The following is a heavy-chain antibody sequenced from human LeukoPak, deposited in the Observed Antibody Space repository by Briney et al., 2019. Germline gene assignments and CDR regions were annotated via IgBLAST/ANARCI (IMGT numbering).Heavy chain of an antibody. Sequence: ASVKVSCKASGYTFSNYGISWVRQAPGQGLEWMGWISAYNGNTNYAQKIQGRVTMTTDTSTYTVYMELRSLRSDDTAVYYCARDLTAGRLVAGVVYWGQGTLVTVSS. CDR1: GYTFSNYG. D-gene: IGHD7-27*01. V-gene: IGHV1-18*01. CDR2: ISAYNGNT. CDR3: ARDLTAGRLVAGVVY. J-gene: IGHJ4*02.